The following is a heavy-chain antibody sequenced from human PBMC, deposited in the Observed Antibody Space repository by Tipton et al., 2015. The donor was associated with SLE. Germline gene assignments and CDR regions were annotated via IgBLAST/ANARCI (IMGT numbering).Heavy chain of an antibody. CDR3: ARGSTMSGPFDV. CDR2: IYVGGRA. D-gene: IGHD3-22*01. V-gene: IGHV3-53*01. Sequence: GSLRLSCAASGFSVSSKYMSWVRQAPGKGLEGVSVIYVGGRAYYADSVKGRFTISRDNSKNTLYLQMNNLRAEDTAVYYCARGSTMSGPFDVWGQGTIVTVSS. CDR1: GFSVSSKY. J-gene: IGHJ3*01.